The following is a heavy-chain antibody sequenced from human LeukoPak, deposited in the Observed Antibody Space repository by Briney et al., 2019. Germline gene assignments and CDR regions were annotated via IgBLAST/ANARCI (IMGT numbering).Heavy chain of an antibody. Sequence: PGRSLRLSCTASGFTFEDYVMHWVRHVPGKGLEWVSGISWNSGNTVYADSVKGRFTISRDNAKNSLYLQMNSLRAEDTALYYCAKDMRDYDVFTGYFPFDYWGQGTLVAVSS. V-gene: IGHV3-9*01. CDR2: ISWNSGNT. J-gene: IGHJ4*02. D-gene: IGHD3-9*01. CDR3: AKDMRDYDVFTGYFPFDY. CDR1: GFTFEDYV.